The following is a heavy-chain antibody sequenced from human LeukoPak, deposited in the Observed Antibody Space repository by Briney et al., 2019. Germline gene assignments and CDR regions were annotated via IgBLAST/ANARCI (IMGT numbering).Heavy chain of an antibody. D-gene: IGHD5-18*01. CDR3: ARVFATDPALLGY. V-gene: IGHV4-39*07. CDR1: GGSIGSSSHY. J-gene: IGHJ4*02. CDR2: IYYSGST. Sequence: SETLSLTCTVSGGSIGSSSHYWGWIRQPPGKGLEWIGSIYYSGSTYYNPSLKSRVTISVDTSKNQFSLKLSSVTAADTAVYYCARVFATDPALLGYWGQGTLVTVSS.